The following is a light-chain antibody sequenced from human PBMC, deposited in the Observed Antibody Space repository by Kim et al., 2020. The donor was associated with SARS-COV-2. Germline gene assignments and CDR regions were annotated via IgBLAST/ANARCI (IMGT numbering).Light chain of an antibody. J-gene: IGLJ3*02. Sequence: RQTATTTSTGTSSNVGSQGAAGLPKHQAHPPKLLSYMNNNRPSGVSERFSASRSGNTASLSITGLQPEDEADYYCSALDSNLSAQVFGGGTQLTVL. CDR1: SSNVGSQG. CDR3: SALDSNLSAQV. V-gene: IGLV10-54*02. CDR2: MNN.